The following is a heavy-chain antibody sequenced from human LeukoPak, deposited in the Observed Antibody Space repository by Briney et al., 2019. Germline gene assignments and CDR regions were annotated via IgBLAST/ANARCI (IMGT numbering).Heavy chain of an antibody. V-gene: IGHV3-53*01. CDR1: GFAVSSNY. J-gene: IGHJ4*02. CDR3: GSSGYYSSLDY. Sequence: GGSLRLSCAVSGFAVSSNYMSWVRQAPGKGLEWVSVIYSGGSTYYADSVKGRFTISRDNSKNTLYLQMNSLRAEDTAVYFCGSSGYYSSLDYWGQGTLVTVSS. CDR2: IYSGGST. D-gene: IGHD3-22*01.